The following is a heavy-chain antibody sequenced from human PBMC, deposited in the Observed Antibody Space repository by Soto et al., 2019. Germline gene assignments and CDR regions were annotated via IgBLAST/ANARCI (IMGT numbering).Heavy chain of an antibody. CDR3: TTTYYYDSSGYYGDAFDI. Sequence: GGSLRLSCAASGFTFSNAWMSWVRQAPGKGLEWVGRIKSKTDGGTTDYAAPVKGRFTISRDDSKNTLYLQMNSLKTEDTAVYYCTTTYYYDSSGYYGDAFDIWGQGTMVTVSS. CDR2: IKSKTDGGTT. CDR1: GFTFSNAW. J-gene: IGHJ3*02. V-gene: IGHV3-15*01. D-gene: IGHD3-22*01.